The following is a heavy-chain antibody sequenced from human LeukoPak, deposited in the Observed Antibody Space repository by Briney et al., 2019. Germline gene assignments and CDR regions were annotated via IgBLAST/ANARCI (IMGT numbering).Heavy chain of an antibody. CDR2: IRRKTNSYAT. Sequence: LPGGSLRLSCAASGFTFSDSAMPWVRQASGKGLEWVGRIRRKTNSYATAYAASVKGRFTISRDDSKNTAYLQMNSLKTEDTAVYYCAKSGTGSYYNLLDYWGQGTLVTVSS. J-gene: IGHJ4*02. D-gene: IGHD3-10*01. CDR3: AKSGTGSYYNLLDY. CDR1: GFTFSDSA. V-gene: IGHV3-73*01.